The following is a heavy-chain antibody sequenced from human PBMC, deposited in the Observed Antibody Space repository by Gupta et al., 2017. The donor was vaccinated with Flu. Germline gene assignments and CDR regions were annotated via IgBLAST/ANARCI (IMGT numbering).Heavy chain of an antibody. D-gene: IGHD1-14*01. CDR3: AVKYNTLDSGFANWVDP. CDR1: GITFNNAW. CDR2: IKGKSDGDRT. Sequence: EAQLVESGGGLIKPGASLRLSCKTSGITFNNAWINWVRQAPGKGVEWVGRIKGKSDGDRTNYAAAVEGRFIISRDDSSNTSYIQMYSLKTEDTAGVYCAVKYNTLDSGFANWVDPGGKGTPVTVSS. V-gene: IGHV3-15*01. J-gene: IGHJ5*02.